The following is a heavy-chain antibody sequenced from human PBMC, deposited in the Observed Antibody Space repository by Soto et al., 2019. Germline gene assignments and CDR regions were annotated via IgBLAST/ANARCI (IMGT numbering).Heavy chain of an antibody. CDR2: IYYSGST. D-gene: IGHD1-26*01. CDR3: ARDGVGLGDTHSWFDP. V-gene: IGHV4-31*03. J-gene: IGHJ5*02. Sequence: QVQLQESGPGLVKPSQTLSLTCTVSGGSISSGGYYWSWIRQHPGKGRDRIGYIYYSGSTYYTPTLKRSENREVEKDKTHVSLQLSSVTDADTAVYYCARDGVGLGDTHSWFDPWGQGTLVTVSS. CDR1: GGSISSGGYY.